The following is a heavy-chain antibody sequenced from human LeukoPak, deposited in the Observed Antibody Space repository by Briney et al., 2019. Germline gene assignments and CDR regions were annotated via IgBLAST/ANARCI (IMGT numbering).Heavy chain of an antibody. CDR1: GYSFTSYY. V-gene: IGHV5-51*01. Sequence: GESLKISCKGSGYSFTSYYIAWVRQLPGKGLEWMGVIFPGDSDTRYSPSFQGQVTISADKSISTAYLQWSSLKASDTAMYYCARPRIVGTLGAFDIWGHGTMVTVSS. CDR2: IFPGDSDT. CDR3: ARPRIVGTLGAFDI. J-gene: IGHJ3*02. D-gene: IGHD1-26*01.